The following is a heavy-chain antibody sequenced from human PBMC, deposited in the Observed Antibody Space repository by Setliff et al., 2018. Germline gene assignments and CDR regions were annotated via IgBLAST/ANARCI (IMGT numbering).Heavy chain of an antibody. J-gene: IGHJ4*02. D-gene: IGHD4-17*01. Sequence: SETLSLTCAVSSYSISSGYYWGWIRQPPGKGLEWIGSIYHSGSTYYNPSLKSRVTISIDASKNQFSLKLDSVTAADTAVYYCARTDDYGDFQYFDYWGQGTLVTVSS. V-gene: IGHV4-38-2*01. CDR2: IYHSGST. CDR1: SYSISSGYY. CDR3: ARTDDYGDFQYFDY.